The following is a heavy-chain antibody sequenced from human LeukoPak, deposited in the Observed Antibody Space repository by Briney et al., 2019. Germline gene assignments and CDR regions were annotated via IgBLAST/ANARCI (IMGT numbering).Heavy chain of an antibody. V-gene: IGHV3-23*01. D-gene: IGHD6-13*01. CDR3: AKDGSIAAAGSSSY. J-gene: IGHJ4*02. CDR1: GFTFSSYA. CDR2: ISASGGGT. Sequence: QPGGSLRLSCAASGFTFSSYAMSWVRQAPGKGLEWVSAISASGGGTYYADSVKGRFTISRDNSKNTLYLQMNSLRAEDTAVYYCAKDGSIAAAGSSSYWGQGTLVTVSS.